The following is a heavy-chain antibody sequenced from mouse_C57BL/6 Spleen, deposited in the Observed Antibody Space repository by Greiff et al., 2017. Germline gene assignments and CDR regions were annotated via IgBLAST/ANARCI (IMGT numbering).Heavy chain of an antibody. CDR2: IYPGSGST. CDR3: ARRGISGYDYAWYFDV. D-gene: IGHD2-4*01. CDR1: GYTFTSYW. Sequence: VQLHQPGAELVKPGASVKMSCKASGYTFTSYWITWVKQRPGQGLEWIGDIYPGSGSTNYNEKFKSKATLTVDTSSSTAYMQLSSLTSEDSAVYYCARRGISGYDYAWYFDVWGTGTTVTVSS. J-gene: IGHJ1*03. V-gene: IGHV1-55*01.